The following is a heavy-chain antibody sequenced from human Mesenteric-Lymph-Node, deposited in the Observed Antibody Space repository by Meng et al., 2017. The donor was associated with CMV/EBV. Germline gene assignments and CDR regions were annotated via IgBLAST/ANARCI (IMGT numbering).Heavy chain of an antibody. J-gene: IGHJ4*02. CDR1: GGSISRSSYY. CDR2: IYYSGSTY. Sequence: QLQLQESGPGLGNPSRTLSFTCTVSGGSISRSSYYWGWIRQPPGKGLEWIGYIYYSGSTYYYNPSLKTRVNISVDTSKNQFSLKLSSVTAADTAVYYCARHSALLVTNFDYWGQGTLVTVSS. D-gene: IGHD5-18*01. CDR3: ARHSALLVTNFDY. V-gene: IGHV4-39*01.